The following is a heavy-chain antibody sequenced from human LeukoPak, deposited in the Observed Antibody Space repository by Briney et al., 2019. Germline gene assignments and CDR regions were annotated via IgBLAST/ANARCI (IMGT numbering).Heavy chain of an antibody. CDR2: ISSSGSTI. J-gene: IGHJ4*02. D-gene: IGHD3-16*01. CDR3: ARFGIPLLTFDY. V-gene: IGHV3-48*03. CDR1: GFTFSSYE. Sequence: GGSLRLSCAASGFTFSSYEMNWVRQAPGKGLEWVSYISSSGSTIYYADSVKGRFTISRDNAKNSLYLQMNSLRAEDTAVYYCARFGIPLLTFDYWGQGTLVTVSS.